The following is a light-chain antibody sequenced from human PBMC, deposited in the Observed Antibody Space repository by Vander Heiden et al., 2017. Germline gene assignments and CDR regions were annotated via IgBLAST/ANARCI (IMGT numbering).Light chain of an antibody. Sequence: DMQMTQSPSSLSASVGDRVTIPCRASQSISSYLNWYQQKPGKAPKLLIYAASSLQSGVPSRFSGSGSGTDFTLTISSLQPEDFATYYCQQSYSTLWTFGQGTKVEIK. J-gene: IGKJ1*01. CDR2: AAS. V-gene: IGKV1-39*01. CDR3: QQSYSTLWT. CDR1: QSISSY.